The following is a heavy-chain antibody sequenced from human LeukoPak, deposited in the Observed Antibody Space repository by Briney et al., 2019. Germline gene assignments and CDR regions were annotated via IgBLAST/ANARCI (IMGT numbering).Heavy chain of an antibody. Sequence: GGSLRLSCAASGFTFSSYAMSWVRQAPGKGLEWVSAISGSGGSTYYADSVKGRFTISRDNSKNSLYLQMNSLRAEEPAVYYCAKDGLVVAATPSGYWGQGTLVTVST. CDR3: AKDGLVVAATPSGY. CDR2: ISGSGGST. J-gene: IGHJ4*02. D-gene: IGHD2-15*01. CDR1: GFTFSSYA. V-gene: IGHV3-23*01.